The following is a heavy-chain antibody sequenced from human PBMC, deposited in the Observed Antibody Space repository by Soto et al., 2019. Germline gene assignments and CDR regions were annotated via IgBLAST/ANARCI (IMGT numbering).Heavy chain of an antibody. CDR3: ARVPSTRDIWSYGVGGKYYYYYMDV. D-gene: IGHD1-7*01. J-gene: IGHJ6*03. CDR1: GFSFSHYC. CDR2: IKQDGSEK. Sequence: EVQLVESGGGLVQPGGSLRLSCAASGFSFSHYCMSWVRQAPGKGLEWGANIKQDGSEKYDVDSVKGRFTISRDNAKNSMFLQMDSLRDEDTAVYYCARVPSTRDIWSYGVGGKYYYYYMDVWGKGTTVTVSS. V-gene: IGHV3-7*04.